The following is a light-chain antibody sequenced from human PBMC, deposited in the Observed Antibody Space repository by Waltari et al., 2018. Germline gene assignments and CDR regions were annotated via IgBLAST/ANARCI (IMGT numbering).Light chain of an antibody. Sequence: DIQMTQSPTSVSASVGDRVTITCRASRGIANWLAWYQQKSGKAPKLLIDAASGLQSGVPSRFSGSGSATDFTLIISSLQPEDFATYYCQQANSSPPAFGQGTKVEIK. CDR1: RGIANW. J-gene: IGKJ2*01. V-gene: IGKV1-12*01. CDR3: QQANSSPPA. CDR2: AAS.